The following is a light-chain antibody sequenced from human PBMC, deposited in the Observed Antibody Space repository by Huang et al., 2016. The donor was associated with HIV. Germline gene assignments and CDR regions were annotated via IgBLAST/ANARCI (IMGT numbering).Light chain of an antibody. J-gene: IGKJ4*01. V-gene: IGKV2-28*01. CDR1: QSLLHSSGYIY. Sequence: EIVMTQSPLSLSVPPGEPASISCRSSQSLLHSSGYIYLDWYLQKPGQSPQLLIYLGSNRASGVPGRFSGRASGTDFTLKISRVEAEDVGVYYCMQALQTPGTFGGGTKVEIK. CDR3: MQALQTPGT. CDR2: LGS.